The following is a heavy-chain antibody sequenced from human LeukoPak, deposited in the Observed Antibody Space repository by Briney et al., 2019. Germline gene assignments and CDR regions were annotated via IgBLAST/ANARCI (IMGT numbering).Heavy chain of an antibody. V-gene: IGHV4-39*07. J-gene: IGHJ4*02. CDR2: IHSSGST. CDR1: GDSISSPSSY. Sequence: SEPLSLTCTVSGDSISSPSSYWGWIRQPPEKGLEWIATIHSSGSTYSNPSLKSRVTISVDTSKNQFSLSLDSVSAADTAVYYCARGLASGYPPIPFDYWGQGTLVTVSS. D-gene: IGHD3-3*01. CDR3: ARGLASGYPPIPFDY.